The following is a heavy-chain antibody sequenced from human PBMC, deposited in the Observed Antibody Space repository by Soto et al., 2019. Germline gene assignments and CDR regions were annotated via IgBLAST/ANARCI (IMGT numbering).Heavy chain of an antibody. CDR2: ISAYNGNT. Sequence: QVQLVQSGAEVKKPGASVKVSCKASGYTFTSYGISWVRQAPGQGLEWMGRISAYNGNTNFAQKLQGRVTMTTETSTSTAYMELRSLRSDDTAVYYCARDREYHWNYNWFDPWGQGTLVTVSS. V-gene: IGHV1-18*01. D-gene: IGHD1-7*01. J-gene: IGHJ5*02. CDR1: GYTFTSYG. CDR3: ARDREYHWNYNWFDP.